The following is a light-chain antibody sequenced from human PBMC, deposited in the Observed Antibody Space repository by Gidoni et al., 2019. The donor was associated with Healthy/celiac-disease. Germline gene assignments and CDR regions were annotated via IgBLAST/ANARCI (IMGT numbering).Light chain of an antibody. CDR2: DSS. CDR1: QSISTY. V-gene: IGKV1-39*01. J-gene: IGKJ2*01. Sequence: DIQMTQSPSSLSASVGDSVTITFRASQSISTYLNWYQQKPGKAPKVLIYDSSSLQSGVPSRFSGSGSGTDFTLTISSLQPEDFTTYYCQQSYNTPRTFXXXTRLEIK. CDR3: QQSYNTPRT.